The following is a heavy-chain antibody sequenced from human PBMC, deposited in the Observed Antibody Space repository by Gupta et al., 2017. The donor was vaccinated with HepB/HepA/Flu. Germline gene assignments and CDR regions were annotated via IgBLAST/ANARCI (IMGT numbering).Heavy chain of an antibody. CDR2: ISWNSGNI. Sequence: EVQLVESGGGLVQPGRSLRLSCVAFGFTFDDYAMHWVRQTPGKGLEWVSGISWNSGNIGYADSVKGRFTISRDNAKNSLYLQMTSLRVEDTALYYCADGRGWHGAFQDWGQGTLVTVSS. D-gene: IGHD6-19*01. V-gene: IGHV3-9*01. CDR1: GFTFDDYA. CDR3: ADGRGWHGAFQD. J-gene: IGHJ1*01.